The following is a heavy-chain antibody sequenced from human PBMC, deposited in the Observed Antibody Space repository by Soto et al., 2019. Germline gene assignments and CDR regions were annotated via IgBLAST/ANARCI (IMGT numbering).Heavy chain of an antibody. CDR3: ARHAAGSKEHYYCGMDV. D-gene: IGHD6-13*01. J-gene: IGHJ6*02. CDR2: IDPRGTYN. V-gene: IGHV5-10-1*01. Sequence: GGSLKISCKGSGYSFTSYWISWVRQMPRKGLEGMGRIDPRGTYNNYSPSFQGHITISADKSIRHAYLQWSSMKDSDTAMYYCARHAAGSKEHYYCGMDVWGQGTTVTVSS. CDR1: GYSFTSYW.